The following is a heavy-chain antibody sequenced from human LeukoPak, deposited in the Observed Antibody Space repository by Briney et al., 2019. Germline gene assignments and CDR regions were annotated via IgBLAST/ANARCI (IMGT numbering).Heavy chain of an antibody. Sequence: PGGSLRLSCAASGFTFSNYAMSWVRQTPGKGLEWVSGINDRGDHRYYAESVRGRFTISRDNSRNTLSLQMNSLRVDDTAVYHCAKIGYHGYSYGFVDYWGQGILVTVSS. CDR1: GFTFSNYA. CDR3: AKIGYHGYSYGFVDY. D-gene: IGHD5-18*01. V-gene: IGHV3-23*01. J-gene: IGHJ4*02. CDR2: INDRGDHR.